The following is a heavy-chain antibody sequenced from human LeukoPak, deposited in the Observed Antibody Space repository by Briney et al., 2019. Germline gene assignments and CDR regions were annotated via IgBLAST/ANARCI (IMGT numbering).Heavy chain of an antibody. V-gene: IGHV4-4*02. CDR3: ARDCRNNYSYHDAFDI. Sequence: SETLSLTCAVSGGSIGSSNWWSWVRQPPGKGLEWIGEIYHSGSTNHNPSLKSRVTISVDESKNQFSLKLSSVTAADTAVYYCARDCRNNYSYHDAFDIWGQGTMVTVSS. J-gene: IGHJ3*02. D-gene: IGHD2-15*01. CDR1: GGSIGSSNW. CDR2: IYHSGST.